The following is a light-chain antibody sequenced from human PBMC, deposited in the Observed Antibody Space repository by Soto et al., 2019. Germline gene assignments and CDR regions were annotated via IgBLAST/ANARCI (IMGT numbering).Light chain of an antibody. J-gene: IGKJ1*01. CDR3: QQYGSSGT. V-gene: IGKV3-20*01. Sequence: STQSPGTLSLSPGERDPLSCRASQTVRNNYLAWYQQKPGQAPRLLIYDASSRATGIPDRFSGGGSGTDFTLTISRLEPEDFAVYYCQQYGSSGTFGQGTKVNIK. CDR1: QTVRNNY. CDR2: DAS.